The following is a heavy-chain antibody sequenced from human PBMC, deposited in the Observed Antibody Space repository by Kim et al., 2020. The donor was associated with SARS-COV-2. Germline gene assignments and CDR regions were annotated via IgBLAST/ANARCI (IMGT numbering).Heavy chain of an antibody. CDR1: GYTFTSYA. V-gene: IGHV1-3*01. CDR2: LNAGNGNT. CDR3: ASSYDSSGYWAGYYGMEV. Sequence: ASVKVSCKASGYTFTSYAMHWVRQAPGQRLEWMGWLNAGNGNTKYSQKFQGRVTITRDTSASTAYMELSSLRSEDTAVYYCASSYDSSGYWAGYYGMEVWGQGTTVTVSS. D-gene: IGHD3-22*01. J-gene: IGHJ6*02.